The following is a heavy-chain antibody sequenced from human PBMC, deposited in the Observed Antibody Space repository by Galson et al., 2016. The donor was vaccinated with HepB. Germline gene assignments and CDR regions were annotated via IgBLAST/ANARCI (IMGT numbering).Heavy chain of an antibody. CDR1: GFTFNDYG. CDR2: VNWDGGAT. CDR3: ARGYCISTYCPPQSTPFDY. Sequence: SLRLSCAASGFTFNDYGMTWVRQAPGKGLEWVSGVNWDGGATGYADSVKGRFTISRDNVRNSLYLQMNSLRAEDTALYYCARGYCISTYCPPQSTPFDYWGQGALVPASS. D-gene: IGHD2-2*01. J-gene: IGHJ4*02. V-gene: IGHV3-20*04.